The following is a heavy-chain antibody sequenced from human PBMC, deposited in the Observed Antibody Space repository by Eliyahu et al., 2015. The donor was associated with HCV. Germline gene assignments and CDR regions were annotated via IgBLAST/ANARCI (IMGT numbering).Heavy chain of an antibody. Sequence: QVQLQESGPGLVKPSQTLSLTCTVSGGSXXSXDYYWSWIRQPPGKGLEWIGYIYYSGSTYYNPSLKSRVTISVDTSKNQFSLKLSSVTAADTAVYYCAREARYSSGWNEYAFDIWGQGTMVTVSS. CDR3: AREARYSSGWNEYAFDI. CDR2: IYYSGST. CDR1: GGSXXSXDYY. V-gene: IGHV4-30-4*01. J-gene: IGHJ3*02. D-gene: IGHD6-19*01.